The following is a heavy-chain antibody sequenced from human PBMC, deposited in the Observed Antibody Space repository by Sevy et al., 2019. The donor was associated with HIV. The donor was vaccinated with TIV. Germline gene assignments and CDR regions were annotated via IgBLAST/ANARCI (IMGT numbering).Heavy chain of an antibody. CDR1: GFTFSSYG. Sequence: GGSLILSCAASGFTFSSYGMHWVRHAPGKGLEWVAFIRYDGSNKYYADSVKGRFTISRDNSKNTLYLQMNSLRAEDTAVYYCAKVRVTTDYYYYGMDVWGQGTTVTVSS. CDR3: AKVRVTTDYYYYGMDV. V-gene: IGHV3-30*02. J-gene: IGHJ6*02. CDR2: IRYDGSNK. D-gene: IGHD4-17*01.